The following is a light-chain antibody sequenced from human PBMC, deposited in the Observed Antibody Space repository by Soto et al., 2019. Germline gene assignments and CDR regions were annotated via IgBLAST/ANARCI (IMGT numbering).Light chain of an antibody. V-gene: IGKV3D-15*01. J-gene: IGKJ5*01. CDR1: QSVTSN. CDR2: AAS. Sequence: EIVLTQSPDTLAVSPGEVATLSCWASQSVTSNLAWYQQKRGQAPRLLIYAASTRATGVPARFSGSGSGTEFTLTISSLQSEDFAAYYCQQYNNWPPITFGQGTRLEIK. CDR3: QQYNNWPPIT.